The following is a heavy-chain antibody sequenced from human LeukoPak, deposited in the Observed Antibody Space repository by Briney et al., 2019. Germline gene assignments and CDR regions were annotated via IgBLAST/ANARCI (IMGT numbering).Heavy chain of an antibody. Sequence: GASVTVSCKASGYTFTGYYMHWVRQAPGQGLEWMGWINPNSGGTNYAQKFQGRVTMTRDTSISTAYMELSRLRSDDTAVYYCASSYDSSGYYYPKDYWGQGTLVTVSS. D-gene: IGHD3-22*01. CDR2: INPNSGGT. CDR3: ASSYDSSGYYYPKDY. CDR1: GYTFTGYY. J-gene: IGHJ4*02. V-gene: IGHV1-2*02.